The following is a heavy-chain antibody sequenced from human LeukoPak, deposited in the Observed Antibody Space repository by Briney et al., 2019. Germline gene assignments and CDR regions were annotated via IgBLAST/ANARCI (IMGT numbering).Heavy chain of an antibody. J-gene: IGHJ4*02. D-gene: IGHD6-19*01. CDR2: ISTSGEST. Sequence: GGSLRLSCADSGFTFSSYAMSWVRQAPGKGPEWASSISTSGESTYYADSVNGRFTISRDNSKNPLYLQMNSLRAEDTAVYYCAKDRSGWHYFDYRGQGTLVTVSS. CDR3: AKDRSGWHYFDY. V-gene: IGHV3-23*01. CDR1: GFTFSSYA.